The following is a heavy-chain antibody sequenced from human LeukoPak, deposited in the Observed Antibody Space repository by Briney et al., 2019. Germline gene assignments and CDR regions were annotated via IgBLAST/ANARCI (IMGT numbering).Heavy chain of an antibody. Sequence: PGGSLRLSCAASGFTFDDYGMSWVRQAPGKGLERVSGINWNGGSTGYADSVKGRFTISRDNAKNSLYLQMNSLRAEDTALYYCARGTLKAAATDFDYWGQGTLVTVSS. J-gene: IGHJ4*02. V-gene: IGHV3-20*04. CDR1: GFTFDDYG. CDR3: ARGTLKAAATDFDY. CDR2: INWNGGST. D-gene: IGHD6-13*01.